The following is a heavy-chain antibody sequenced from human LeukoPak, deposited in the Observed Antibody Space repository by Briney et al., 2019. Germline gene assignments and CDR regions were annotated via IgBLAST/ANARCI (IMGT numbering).Heavy chain of an antibody. CDR2: IIPIFGTA. J-gene: IGHJ6*03. V-gene: IGHV1-69*13. Sequence: SVKVSCKASGGTFSSYAISWVRQAPGQGREWMGGIIPIFGTANYAQKFQGRVTITADESTSTAYMELSSLRSEDTAVYYCARSRTYDYYYMDVWGKGTTVTISS. CDR1: GGTFSSYA. D-gene: IGHD2-8*01. CDR3: ARSRTYDYYYMDV.